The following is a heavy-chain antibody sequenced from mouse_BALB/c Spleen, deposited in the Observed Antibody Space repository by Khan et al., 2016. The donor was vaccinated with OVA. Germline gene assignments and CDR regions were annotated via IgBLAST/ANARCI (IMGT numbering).Heavy chain of an antibody. J-gene: IGHJ4*01. CDR2: IWTGGST. D-gene: IGHD2-1*01. CDR3: ARNEEINYVDAMDY. CDR1: GFSLTSYA. Sequence: VQLQESGPGLVAPSQSLSITCTVSGFSLTSYAVHWVRQPPRKGLEWLGVIWTGGSTNYNSALMSRLSIKKDNSKSQVFLKMSSLQTDDTAIYYCARNEEINYVDAMDYWGQGTSVTVSS. V-gene: IGHV2-9*02.